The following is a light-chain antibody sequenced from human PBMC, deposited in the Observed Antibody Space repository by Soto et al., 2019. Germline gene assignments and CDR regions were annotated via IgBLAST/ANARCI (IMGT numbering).Light chain of an antibody. CDR3: QQYNSYPWT. Sequence: DIQMTQSPSTLSASVGDRVTITCRASQSISSWLAWYQQKPGKAPKLLIYTASSLESGVPSRFSGSGSGTDFTLTISRLQAADCATYYCQQYNSYPWTFGEGTKVEIK. V-gene: IGKV1-5*03. J-gene: IGKJ1*01. CDR1: QSISSW. CDR2: TAS.